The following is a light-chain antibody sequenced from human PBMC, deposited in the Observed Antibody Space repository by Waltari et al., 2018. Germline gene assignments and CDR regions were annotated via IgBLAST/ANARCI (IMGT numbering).Light chain of an antibody. Sequence: EIVLTQSPGTLSLSPGDTATLSCRASQSVTGNFLAWYRQKPGQTPRLLIFGASNRATGIPDRFRGSGSGPDFTLTISRLEPEDFALYFCQQYSSSPAITFAQGTRLEIK. CDR3: QQYSSSPAIT. J-gene: IGKJ5*01. V-gene: IGKV3-20*01. CDR2: GAS. CDR1: QSVTGNF.